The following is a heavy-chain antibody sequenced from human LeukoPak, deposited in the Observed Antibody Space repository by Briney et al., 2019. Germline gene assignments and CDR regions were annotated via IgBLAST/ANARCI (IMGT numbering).Heavy chain of an antibody. D-gene: IGHD3-10*01. CDR3: ARVDVGITMVRGPSGYFDY. V-gene: IGHV4-61*02. CDR1: GGSISSGSYY. J-gene: IGHJ4*02. CDR2: IYTSGST. Sequence: SQTLSLTCTVSGGSISSGSYYWSWIRQPAGKGLEWIGRIYTSGSTNYNPSLKSRITISVDTSKNQFSLKLSSVTAADTAVYYCARVDVGITMVRGPSGYFDYWGQGTLATVSS.